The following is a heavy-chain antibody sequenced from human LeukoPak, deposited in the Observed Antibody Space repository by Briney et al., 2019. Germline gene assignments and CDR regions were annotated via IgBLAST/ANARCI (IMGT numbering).Heavy chain of an antibody. J-gene: IGHJ5*02. CDR1: GFTFSKYW. CDR2: INTDGTVT. CDR3: ARIQYGVKSNWFDP. Sequence: PGGSLRLSCAASGFTFSKYWMLWVRQAPGKGLESVSRINTDGTVTTYADSVKGRFTVSRDNAKNPLYLQMNSLRAEDTAVYYCARIQYGVKSNWFDPWGQGTLVTVSS. V-gene: IGHV3-74*01. D-gene: IGHD4-23*01.